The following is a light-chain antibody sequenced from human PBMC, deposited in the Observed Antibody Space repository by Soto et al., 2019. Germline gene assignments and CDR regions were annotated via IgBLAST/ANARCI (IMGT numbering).Light chain of an antibody. J-gene: IGKJ1*01. CDR3: QQLNNHRT. CDR2: AAS. Sequence: DIQLTQSPSFLSASVGDTVIITCRASQGISSSLGWYQQKPGKAPKFLISAASTLQSGVPSRFSGSGSGTEFILTISSLQPEDFATYYCQQLNNHRTFGQGTQVEIK. CDR1: QGISSS. V-gene: IGKV1-9*01.